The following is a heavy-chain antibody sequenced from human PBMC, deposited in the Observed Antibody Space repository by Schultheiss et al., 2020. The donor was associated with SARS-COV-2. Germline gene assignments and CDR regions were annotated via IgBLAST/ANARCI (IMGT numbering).Heavy chain of an antibody. V-gene: IGHV4-34*01. CDR1: GGSFSGYY. D-gene: IGHD2-2*01. CDR3: ARELKVPAAPAWGFDP. J-gene: IGHJ5*02. Sequence: SETLSLTCAVYGGSFSGYYWSWIRQPPGKGLEWIGEINHSGSTNYNPPLKSRVTISVDTSKNQFSLKLSSVTAADTAVYYCARELKVPAAPAWGFDPWGQGTLVTVSS. CDR2: INHSGST.